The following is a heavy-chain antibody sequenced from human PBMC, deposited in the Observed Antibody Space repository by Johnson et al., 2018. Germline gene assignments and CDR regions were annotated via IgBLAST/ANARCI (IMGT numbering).Heavy chain of an antibody. J-gene: IGHJ1*01. Sequence: QVQLVQSGGGVVQXGRSLRLXCVASGFIFHTFAMHWVRQAPGKGLEWVATLSYDGTLKSYTASVKGRFTIPRDNSQNTLWLQMDSLRAEDTAMYYCARGRIAAAGMAQYFQHWGQGTLVTVSS. V-gene: IGHV3-30*14. CDR1: GFIFHTFA. CDR3: ARGRIAAAGMAQYFQH. CDR2: LSYDGTLK. D-gene: IGHD6-13*01.